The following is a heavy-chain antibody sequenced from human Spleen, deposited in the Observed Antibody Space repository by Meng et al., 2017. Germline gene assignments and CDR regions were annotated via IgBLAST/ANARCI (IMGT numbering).Heavy chain of an antibody. CDR1: GYNFPDYY. CDR3: ARDEDISAAGKLFGDY. V-gene: IGHV1-2*06. J-gene: IGHJ4*02. D-gene: IGHD6-25*01. CDR2: INPKNGDT. Sequence: VQLVQSGAAVKKPGASVKVSCKPSGYNFPDYYIHWMRRAPGQGLEWMGRINPKNGDTHYAQKFQARVTMTGDTSISTAYMELSGLRSDDTAMYYCARDEDISAAGKLFGDYWGQGTLVTVSS.